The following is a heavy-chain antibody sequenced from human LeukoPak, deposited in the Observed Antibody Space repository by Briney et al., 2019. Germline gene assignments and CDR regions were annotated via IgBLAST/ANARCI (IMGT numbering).Heavy chain of an antibody. CDR3: ARGSGP. Sequence: SETLSLTCAVYGGSFNAYYWSWIRQSPERGLEWIGEMNHIGGTNYNPSLKSRVTISVDGTRNQLYLSLSSVTVADTAVYYCARGSGPWGQGTLVTVSS. CDR2: MNHIGGT. V-gene: IGHV4-34*01. CDR1: GGSFNAYY. J-gene: IGHJ5*02.